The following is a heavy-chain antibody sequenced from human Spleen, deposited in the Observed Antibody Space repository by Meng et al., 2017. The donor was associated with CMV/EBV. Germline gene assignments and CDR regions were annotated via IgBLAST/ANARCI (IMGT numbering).Heavy chain of an antibody. J-gene: IGHJ4*02. CDR3: AREGPSGYYIFDY. CDR1: GYTFISYG. CDR2: MNPNSGNT. D-gene: IGHD3-3*01. V-gene: IGHV1-8*03. Sequence: ASVKVSCKASGYTFISYGISWVRQATGQGLEWMGWMNPNSGNTGYAQKFQGRVTITRNTSISTAYMELSSLRSEDTAVYYCAREGPSGYYIFDYWGQGTLVTVSS.